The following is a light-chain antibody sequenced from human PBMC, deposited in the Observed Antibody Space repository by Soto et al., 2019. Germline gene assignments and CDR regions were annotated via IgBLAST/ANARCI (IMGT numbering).Light chain of an antibody. CDR3: QQYYTMPPT. CDR1: QSVLYSANNKNY. Sequence: DIAMTQSPDSLAVSLGERATINCKSSQSVLYSANNKNYLAWYQQKPGQPPKLLIYWASIRESGAPDRFSGSGSGTDFTLTISSLQAEDVAVYYCQQYYTMPPTFGGGTKVEIK. V-gene: IGKV4-1*01. J-gene: IGKJ4*01. CDR2: WAS.